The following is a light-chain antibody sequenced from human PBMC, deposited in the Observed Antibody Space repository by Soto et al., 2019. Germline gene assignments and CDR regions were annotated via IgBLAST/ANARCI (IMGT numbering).Light chain of an antibody. V-gene: IGKV1-5*03. CDR3: QQYNSYSGYT. J-gene: IGKJ2*01. CDR1: QSISSW. CDR2: KAS. Sequence: DIQMTQSPSTLSASVGDRVTITCRASQSISSWLAWYQQKPVKAPKLLIYKASSLDSGVPSRFSGSGSGTEFNLTISSLQPDDFATYYCQQYNSYSGYTFGQGTKLEIK.